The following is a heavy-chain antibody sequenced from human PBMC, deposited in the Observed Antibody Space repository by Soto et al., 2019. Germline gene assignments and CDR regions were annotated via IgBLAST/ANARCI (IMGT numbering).Heavy chain of an antibody. V-gene: IGHV3-9*01. CDR1: GFTFDDYA. D-gene: IGHD5-18*01. J-gene: IGHJ6*02. CDR3: AKDISGSSYGNGMDV. CDR2: INWNSGSI. Sequence: EVQLVESGGGLVQPGRSLRLSCAASGFTFDDYAMHWVRQAPGKGLEWVSGINWNSGSIGYADSVKGRFTISRDNAKNSLYLQMNSLRAEDTALYYCAKDISGSSYGNGMDVWGQGTTVTVSS.